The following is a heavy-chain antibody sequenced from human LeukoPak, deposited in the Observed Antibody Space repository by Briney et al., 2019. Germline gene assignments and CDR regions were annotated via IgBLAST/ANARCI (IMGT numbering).Heavy chain of an antibody. V-gene: IGHV4-31*03. D-gene: IGHD3-10*01. CDR3: ARVAMVRGVIITPWFDP. CDR2: IYYSGST. CDR1: GGSISSGGYY. J-gene: IGHJ5*02. Sequence: SETLSLTCTVSGGSISSGGYYWSWIRQHPGKGLEWIGYIYYSGSTYYNPSLKSRVTISVDTSKNRFSLKLSSVTAADTAVYYCARVAMVRGVIITPWFDPWGQGTLVTVSS.